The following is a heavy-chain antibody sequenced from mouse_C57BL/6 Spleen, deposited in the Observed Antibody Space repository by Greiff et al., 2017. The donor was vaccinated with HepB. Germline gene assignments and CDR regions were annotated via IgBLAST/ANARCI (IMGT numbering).Heavy chain of an antibody. Sequence: QVQLKQSGPELVKPGASVKISCKASGYAFSSSWMNWVKQRPGKGLEWIGRIYPGDGDTNYNGKFKGKATLTADKSSSTAYMQLSSLTSEDSAVYFCARQGSNYPWFAYWGQGTLVTVSA. CDR3: ARQGSNYPWFAY. CDR1: GYAFSSSW. CDR2: IYPGDGDT. V-gene: IGHV1-82*01. D-gene: IGHD2-5*01. J-gene: IGHJ3*01.